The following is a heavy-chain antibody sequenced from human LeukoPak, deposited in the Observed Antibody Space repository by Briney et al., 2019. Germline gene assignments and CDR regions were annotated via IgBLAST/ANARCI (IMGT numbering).Heavy chain of an antibody. D-gene: IGHD3-16*02. J-gene: IGHJ4*02. CDR2: ISGSGGST. CDR3: AKGRSSYPMDYIFDF. V-gene: IGHV3-23*01. Sequence: GGSLRLSCAASGFIFSSYAMSWVRQAPGKGLEWVSTISGSGGSTYYTDSVKGRFTISRDNSKNTLYVQMNSLRADDAAVYYCAKGRSSYPMDYIFDFWGQGTLVTVSS. CDR1: GFIFSSYA.